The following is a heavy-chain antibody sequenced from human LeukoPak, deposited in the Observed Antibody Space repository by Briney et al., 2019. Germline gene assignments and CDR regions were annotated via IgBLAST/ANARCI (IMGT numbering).Heavy chain of an antibody. CDR2: ISYDGSNK. J-gene: IGHJ4*02. V-gene: IGHV3-30*18. CDR3: AKDGGDEYYDYVWGSYRPWSHFDY. CDR1: GFTFSSYG. D-gene: IGHD3-16*02. Sequence: GRSLRLSCAASGFTFSSYGMHWVRQAPGKGLEWVAVISYDGSNKYYADSVKGRFTISRDNSKNTLYLQMNSLRAEDTAVYYCAKDGGDEYYDYVWGSYRPWSHFDYWGQGTLVTVSS.